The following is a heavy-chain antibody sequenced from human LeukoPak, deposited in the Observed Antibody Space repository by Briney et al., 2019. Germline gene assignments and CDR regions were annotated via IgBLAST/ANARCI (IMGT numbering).Heavy chain of an antibody. CDR2: IYHSGST. CDR1: GGSLSSYY. J-gene: IGHJ3*02. Sequence: SETLSLTCTVSGGSLSSYYWSWIRQPPGKGLEWIGEIYHSGSTNYNPSLKSRVTISVDKSKNQFSLKLSSVTAADTAVYYCARASSRGDEGPVDDAFDIWGQGTMVTVSS. D-gene: IGHD4-17*01. CDR3: ARASSRGDEGPVDDAFDI. V-gene: IGHV4-59*12.